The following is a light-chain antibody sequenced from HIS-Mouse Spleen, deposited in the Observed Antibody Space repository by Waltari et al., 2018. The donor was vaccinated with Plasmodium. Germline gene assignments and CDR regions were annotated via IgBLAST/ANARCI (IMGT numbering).Light chain of an antibody. CDR1: SSDVGGYNY. V-gene: IGLV2-14*03. J-gene: IGLJ1*01. CDR3: SSYTSSSTRV. CDR2: AVS. Sequence: QSALTQPASVSGSPGQSITLSCTGTSSDVGGYNYVSWYQQHPGKAPKLMIYAVSNRPSGVSNRFSGSKSGNTASLTISGLQAEDEADYYCSSYTSSSTRVFGTGTKVTVL.